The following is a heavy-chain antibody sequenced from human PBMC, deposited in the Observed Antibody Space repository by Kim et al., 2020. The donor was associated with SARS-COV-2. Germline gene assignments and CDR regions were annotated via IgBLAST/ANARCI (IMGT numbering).Heavy chain of an antibody. CDR3: TRDLSSGLPGGFDY. D-gene: IGHD3-22*01. V-gene: IGHV3-21*01. J-gene: IGHJ4*02. Sequence: DSVKGRLTISRDNAREALYLQMNSLRVEDTAIYFCTRDLSSGLPGGFDYWGQGTLVTASS.